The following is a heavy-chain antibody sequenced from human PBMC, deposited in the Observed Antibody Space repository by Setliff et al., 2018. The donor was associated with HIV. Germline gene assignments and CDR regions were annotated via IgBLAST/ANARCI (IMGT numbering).Heavy chain of an antibody. J-gene: IGHJ4*02. CDR1: GDSISSYY. CDR3: ARGPEYGDYVGAYLFDY. Sequence: PSETLSLTCTVSGDSISSYYWSWIRQPPGKGLEWIGYVYYSGTTSYNPSLKSRVTISVDTSKNQFSLKLSSVTAADTAVYYCARGPEYGDYVGAYLFDYRGQGTLVTVSS. V-gene: IGHV4-59*08. CDR2: VYYSGTT. D-gene: IGHD4-17*01.